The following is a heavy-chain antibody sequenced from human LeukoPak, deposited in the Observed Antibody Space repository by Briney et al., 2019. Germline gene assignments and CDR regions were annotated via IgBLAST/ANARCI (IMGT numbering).Heavy chain of an antibody. CDR1: GGSFSGYY. D-gene: IGHD5-24*01. Sequence: SETLSLTCGVYGGSFSGYYWSWIRQPPGKGLEWIGEINPRGSTNYNPSLKSRVTLSADTSKNQFFLTLNSVTAADTAVYYCARRRLGYYFDYWGQGTLVTVSS. V-gene: IGHV4-34*01. CDR2: INPRGST. J-gene: IGHJ4*02. CDR3: ARRRLGYYFDY.